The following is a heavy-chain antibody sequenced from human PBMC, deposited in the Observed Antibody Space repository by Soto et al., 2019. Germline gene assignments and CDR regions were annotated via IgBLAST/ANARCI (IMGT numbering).Heavy chain of an antibody. D-gene: IGHD1-1*01. CDR2: INHSGGT. CDR1: GGSFSGYY. CDR3: ARGRVRGYGMDV. V-gene: IGHV4-34*01. Sequence: SETLSLTCAVYGGSFSGYYWSWIRQPPGKGLEWIGEINHSGGTNYNPSLKSRVTISVDTSKNQFSLKLSSVTAADTAVYYCARGRVRGYGMDVWGQGTTVTVSS. J-gene: IGHJ6*02.